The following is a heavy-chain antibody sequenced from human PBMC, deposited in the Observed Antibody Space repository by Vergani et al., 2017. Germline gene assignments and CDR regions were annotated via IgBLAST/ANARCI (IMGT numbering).Heavy chain of an antibody. J-gene: IGHJ6*03. CDR2: IDHTGRP. Sequence: QVQLQQWGGGLLKPSETLSLTCVVNGGSFTSYHWTWIRQSPGEGLEWVADIDHTGRPDYNPSLKSRLTKSVDKSRNQFSRTLNSVTATDTAIYFCARVNTETNGHLYYYYYMDVWGQGTAVTVS. CDR1: GGSFTSYH. CDR3: ARVNTETNGHLYYYYYMDV. V-gene: IGHV4-34*01. D-gene: IGHD4-11*01.